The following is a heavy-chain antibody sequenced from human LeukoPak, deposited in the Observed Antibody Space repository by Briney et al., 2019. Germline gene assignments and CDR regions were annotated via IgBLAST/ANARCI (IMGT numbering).Heavy chain of an antibody. CDR1: GFTASSHW. V-gene: IGHV3-74*01. CDR2: INPDGSST. J-gene: IGHJ4*02. D-gene: IGHD3-10*01. CDR3: ARAISGHYGMFDY. Sequence: GGSLRLSCAASGFTASSHWMHWVRQAPGKGLVWVSRINPDGSSTYYADSVRGRFTISRDNAKNTLYLQMNSLTAEGTAVYYCARAISGHYGMFDYWGQGTLVTVSS.